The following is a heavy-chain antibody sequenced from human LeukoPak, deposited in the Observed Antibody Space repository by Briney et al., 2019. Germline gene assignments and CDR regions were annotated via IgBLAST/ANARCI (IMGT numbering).Heavy chain of an antibody. V-gene: IGHV1-24*01. CDR1: GYTLTELS. CDR2: FDPEDGET. CDR3: ATILIAVAGRNFDY. Sequence: ASVKVSCEVSGYTLTELSMHWVRQAPGKGLEWMGGFDPEDGETIYAQKFQGRVTMTEDTSTDTAYMELSSLRSEDTAVYYCATILIAVAGRNFDYWGQGTLVTVSS. J-gene: IGHJ4*02. D-gene: IGHD6-19*01.